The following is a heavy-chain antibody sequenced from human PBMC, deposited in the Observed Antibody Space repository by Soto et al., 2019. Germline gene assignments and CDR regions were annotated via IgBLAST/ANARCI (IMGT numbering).Heavy chain of an antibody. CDR2: IDPSDSYT. D-gene: IGHD2-8*01. Sequence: GESLKISCNGSGYSFTSYWISWVRQMPGKGLEWMGRIDPSDSYTNYSPSFQGHVTISADKSISTACLQWSSLKASDTAMYYCARRMTTNCLDVWGQGTTVTVSS. CDR3: ARRMTTNCLDV. CDR1: GYSFTSYW. J-gene: IGHJ6*02. V-gene: IGHV5-10-1*01.